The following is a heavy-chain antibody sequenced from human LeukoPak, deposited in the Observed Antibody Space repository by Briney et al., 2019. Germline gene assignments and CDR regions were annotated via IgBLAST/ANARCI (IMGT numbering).Heavy chain of an antibody. CDR1: GFTFSSYS. CDR2: ISSSSSYI. D-gene: IGHD6-19*01. V-gene: IGHV3-21*01. Sequence: GGSLRLSCAASGFTFSSYSMNWVRQAPGKRLEWVSSISSSSSYIYYADSVKGRFTISRDNAKNSLYLQMNSLRAEDTAVYYCARDPVAGTGYWGQGTLVTVSS. J-gene: IGHJ4*02. CDR3: ARDPVAGTGY.